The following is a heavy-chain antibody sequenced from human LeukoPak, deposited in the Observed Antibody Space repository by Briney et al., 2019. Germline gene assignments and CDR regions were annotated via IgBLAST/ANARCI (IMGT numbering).Heavy chain of an antibody. V-gene: IGHV3-30*02. J-gene: IGHJ4*02. Sequence: GGSLRLSCAASGFTFSSYAMSWGRQAPGKGLEWVTFIQYDGSNKFYADSVKGRFTISRDNSKNTLYLQMNSLRAEDTAVYYCAKASDIVVVVAATTDYWGQGTLVTVSS. CDR1: GFTFSSYA. CDR2: IQYDGSNK. CDR3: AKASDIVVVVAATTDY. D-gene: IGHD2-15*01.